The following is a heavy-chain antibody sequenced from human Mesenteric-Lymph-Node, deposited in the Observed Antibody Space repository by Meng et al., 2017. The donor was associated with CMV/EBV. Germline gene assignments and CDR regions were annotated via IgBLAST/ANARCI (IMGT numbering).Heavy chain of an antibody. CDR2: IYSGGST. D-gene: IGHD1-26*01. CDR1: GFTFSSFW. V-gene: IGHV3-66*01. J-gene: IGHJ4*02. Sequence: GESLKISCAASGFTFSSFWMTWVRQAPGKGLEWVSIIYSGGSTYYADSVKGRFTISRDNSKNTLYLQMNSLRVGDTAVYYCARDLVWSYEGSWGQGTLVTVSS. CDR3: ARDLVWSYEGS.